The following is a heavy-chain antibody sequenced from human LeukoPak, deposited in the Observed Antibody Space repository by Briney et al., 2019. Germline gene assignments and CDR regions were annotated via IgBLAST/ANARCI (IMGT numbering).Heavy chain of an antibody. CDR3: TGDVYQH. Sequence: PGGSLTLSCADSGLTVNSKYMSWVRQAPRKGLEWASIIYSGGSTNYADSVKVRFTIPIHNSKNTVYLQMNSLGAEDTAVYYCTGDVYQHWGQGTLVTVSS. CDR2: IYSGGST. D-gene: IGHD1-14*01. J-gene: IGHJ1*01. V-gene: IGHV3-53*01. CDR1: GLTVNSKY.